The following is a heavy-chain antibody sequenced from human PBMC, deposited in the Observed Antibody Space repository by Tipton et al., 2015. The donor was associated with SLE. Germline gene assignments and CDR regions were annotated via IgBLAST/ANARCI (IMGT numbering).Heavy chain of an antibody. Sequence: TLSLTCTVSGGSISSGNYYWGWIRQPAGKALEWIGRVHISGSTNYNPSLKSRVTISVDTSKNQFSLKLSSVTAADTAVYYCARGRIAVAGNHFDYWGQGTLVTVSS. J-gene: IGHJ4*02. CDR3: ARGRIAVAGNHFDY. CDR2: VHISGST. V-gene: IGHV4-61*02. CDR1: GGSISSGNYY. D-gene: IGHD6-19*01.